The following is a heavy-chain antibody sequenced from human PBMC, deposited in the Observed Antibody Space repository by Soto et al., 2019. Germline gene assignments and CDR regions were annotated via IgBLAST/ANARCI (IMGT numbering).Heavy chain of an antibody. J-gene: IGHJ4*02. CDR1: GFTVSNNY. Sequence: VQLVETGGGLIQPGGSLRLSCAASGFTVSNNYMSWVRQAPGKGLEWVSLIYSGGSTYYADSVKGRFTISRDNSKNPLYLQMNSLRAEDTAVYYCATYSSLDYWGQGTLVTVSS. CDR2: IYSGGST. V-gene: IGHV3-53*02. D-gene: IGHD6-13*01. CDR3: ATYSSLDY.